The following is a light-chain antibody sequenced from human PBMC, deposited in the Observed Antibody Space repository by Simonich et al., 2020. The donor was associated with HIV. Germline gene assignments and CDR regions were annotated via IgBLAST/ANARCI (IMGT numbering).Light chain of an antibody. CDR3: MQALQTPPT. Sequence: DIVMTQSPLSLPVTPGEPASISCRSSQSLLHSNGYNYFDWYLQKPGQSPQLLIYLGSNRASGVPDRFSGSGSGTDFTLTISRVEAEDVWVYYCMQALQTPPTFGQGTRLEIK. J-gene: IGKJ5*01. CDR2: LGS. V-gene: IGKV2-28*01. CDR1: QSLLHSNGYNY.